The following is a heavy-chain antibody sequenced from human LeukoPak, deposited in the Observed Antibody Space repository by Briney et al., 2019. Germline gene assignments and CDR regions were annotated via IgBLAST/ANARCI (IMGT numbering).Heavy chain of an antibody. J-gene: IGHJ4*02. D-gene: IGHD3-10*01. CDR2: IWYDGSNK. Sequence: GGSLRLSCAASGFTFSSYGMHWVRQAPGKGLEWVAVIWYDGSNKYYADSVKGRFTISRDNSKNTLYLQMNSLRAEDTAVYYCAKEITRYYYSSGSYDYWGRGTLVTVSS. CDR1: GFTFSSYG. V-gene: IGHV3-33*06. CDR3: AKEITRYYYSSGSYDY.